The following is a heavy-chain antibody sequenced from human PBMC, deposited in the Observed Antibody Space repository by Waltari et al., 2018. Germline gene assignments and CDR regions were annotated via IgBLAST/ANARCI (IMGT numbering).Heavy chain of an antibody. CDR2: ISYDGSNK. CDR1: GFTFSSYA. J-gene: IGHJ6*03. Sequence: QVQLVESGGGVVQPGRSLRLSCAASGFTFSSYAMHWVRQAPGKGLEWVAVISYDGSNKYYADSVKGRFTISRDNSKNTLYLQMNSLRAEDTAVYYCAREGCSGGSCYPGYMDVWGKGTTVTISS. D-gene: IGHD2-15*01. V-gene: IGHV3-30-3*01. CDR3: AREGCSGGSCYPGYMDV.